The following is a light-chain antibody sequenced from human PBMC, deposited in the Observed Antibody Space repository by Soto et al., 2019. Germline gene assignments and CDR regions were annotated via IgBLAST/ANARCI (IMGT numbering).Light chain of an antibody. V-gene: IGLV1-51*01. CDR2: DNN. J-gene: IGLJ1*01. Sequence: QSVLTQPPSVSAAPGQKGTISCSGSSSNIGNNYVSWYQQLPGTAPKLLIYDNNKRPSGIPDRFSGSKSGTSATLGITGLQTGDEADYYCGTWDSSLSAYVFGTGTKLTVL. CDR1: SSNIGNNY. CDR3: GTWDSSLSAYV.